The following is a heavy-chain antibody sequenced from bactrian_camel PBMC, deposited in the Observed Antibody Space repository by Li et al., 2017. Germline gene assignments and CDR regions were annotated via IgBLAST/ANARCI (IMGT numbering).Heavy chain of an antibody. D-gene: IGHD3*01. Sequence: HVQLVESGRGSVKEGGSLRVSCVASGFNFVTERYCMAWFRQAPGKECELVSKIGRDGSTVYLDSVKGRFTISQDRAENTMYLQMNSLKSEDMALYYCATHDDYWYFNYWGQGTQVTVS. J-gene: IGHJ4*01. CDR2: IGRDGST. CDR3: ATHDDYWYFNY. CDR1: GFNFVTERYC. V-gene: IGHV3S55*01.